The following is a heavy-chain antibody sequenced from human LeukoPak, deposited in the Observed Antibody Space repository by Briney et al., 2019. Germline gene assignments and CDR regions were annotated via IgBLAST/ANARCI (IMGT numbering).Heavy chain of an antibody. V-gene: IGHV1-18*01. D-gene: IGHD3-9*01. Sequence: ASVKVSYKASGYTFTSYGISWVRQAPGQGLEWMGWISAYNGNTNYAQKLQGRVTMTTDTSTSTAYMELRSLRSDDTAVYYCARDLPDTLRYFDWLLEPLDYWGQGTLVTVSS. J-gene: IGHJ4*02. CDR1: GYTFTSYG. CDR2: ISAYNGNT. CDR3: ARDLPDTLRYFDWLLEPLDY.